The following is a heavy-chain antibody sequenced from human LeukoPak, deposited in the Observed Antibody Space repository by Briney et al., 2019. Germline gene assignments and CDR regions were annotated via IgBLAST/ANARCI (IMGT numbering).Heavy chain of an antibody. CDR3: AMAVAGTPYYFDY. CDR2: INPSGGST. V-gene: IGHV1-46*01. J-gene: IGHJ4*02. D-gene: IGHD6-19*01. CDR1: GYTFTSYY. Sequence: GASVKVSCKAPGYTFTSYYMHWVRQAPGQGLEWMGIINPSGGSTSYAQKFQGRVTMTRDTSTSTVYMELSSLRSEDTAVYYCAMAVAGTPYYFDYWGQGTLVTVSS.